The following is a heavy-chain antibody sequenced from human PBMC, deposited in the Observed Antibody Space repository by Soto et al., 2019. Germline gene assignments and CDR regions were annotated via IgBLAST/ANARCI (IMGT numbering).Heavy chain of an antibody. CDR3: ARVGDDFWTIRRDQPDAFHF. J-gene: IGHJ3*01. D-gene: IGHD3-3*01. CDR1: GFIPSTCS. V-gene: IGHV3-21*01. CDR2: ISSSSSYI. Sequence: ERALILPWAASGFIPSTCSMSWVRQAPGKGLEWVSSISSSSSYIYYADSVKGRFTISRDNAKNSLYLQMNSLRAEDTAVYYCARVGDDFWTIRRDQPDAFHFSCQATILTGSS.